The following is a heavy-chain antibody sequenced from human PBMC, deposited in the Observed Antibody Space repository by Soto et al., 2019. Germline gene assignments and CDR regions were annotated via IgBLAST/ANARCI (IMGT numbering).Heavy chain of an antibody. CDR2: IWYDGSNK. V-gene: IGHV3-33*01. D-gene: IGHD3-22*01. CDR3: ARDTTQYDSINTAYFQH. CDR1: GFTFSSYG. Sequence: GGSLRLSCAASGFTFSSYGMHWVRQAPGKGLEWVAVIWYDGSNKYYADSVKGRFTISRDNSKNTLYLQMNSLRAEDTAVYYCARDTTQYDSINTAYFQHWGQGTLVTVSS. J-gene: IGHJ1*01.